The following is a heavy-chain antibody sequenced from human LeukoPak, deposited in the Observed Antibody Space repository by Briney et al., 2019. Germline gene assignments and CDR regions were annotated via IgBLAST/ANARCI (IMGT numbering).Heavy chain of an antibody. CDR2: VLNTGDT. D-gene: IGHD3-16*01. V-gene: IGHV4-59*08. CDR1: DGSISSNY. CDR3: AGGGLVRGTGTVYPDY. J-gene: IGHJ4*02. Sequence: SETLSLTCNVSDGSISSNYWNWIRQPPGKGLEWIAYVLNTGDTKYNPSLKSRVTVSVDISKSQFSLKLTSVTAADTAVYYCAGGGLVRGTGTVYPDYWGQGTLVTVSS.